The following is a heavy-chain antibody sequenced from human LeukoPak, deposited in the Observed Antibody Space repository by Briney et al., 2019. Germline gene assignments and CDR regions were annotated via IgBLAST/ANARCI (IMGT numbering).Heavy chain of an antibody. CDR1: GGTFSSYA. V-gene: IGHV1-69*05. CDR2: IIPIFGTA. J-gene: IGHJ1*01. CDR3: ARVPLRGSYYYDSSGYLSYQH. D-gene: IGHD3-22*01. Sequence: SVKVSCKASGGTFSSYAISWERQAPGPGLEWMGRIIPIFGTANYAQKFQGRVTITTDESTSTAYMELSSLRSEDTAVYYCARVPLRGSYYYDSSGYLSYQHWGQGTLVTVSS.